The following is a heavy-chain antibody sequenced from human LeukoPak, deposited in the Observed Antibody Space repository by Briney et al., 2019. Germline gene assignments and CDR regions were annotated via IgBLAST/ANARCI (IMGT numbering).Heavy chain of an antibody. V-gene: IGHV1-24*01. Sequence: ASVKVSCKVSGYTLTELSMHWVRQAPGKGLEWMGGFDPEDGETIYAQKFQGRVTMTEDTSTDTAYMELSSLRSEDTAVYYCARSGAYSGYGSYYFNYWGQGTLVTVSS. D-gene: IGHD5-12*01. CDR3: ARSGAYSGYGSYYFNY. CDR1: GYTLTELS. J-gene: IGHJ4*02. CDR2: FDPEDGET.